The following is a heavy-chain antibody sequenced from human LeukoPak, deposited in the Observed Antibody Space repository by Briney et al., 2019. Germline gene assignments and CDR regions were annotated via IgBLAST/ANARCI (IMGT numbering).Heavy chain of an antibody. V-gene: IGHV1-69*04. CDR2: IIPILGIA. CDR1: GGTFSSYA. Sequence: ASVKVSCKASGGTFSSYAISWVRQAPGQGLEWMGRIIPILGIANYAQKFQGRVTITADKSTSTAYMELSSLRSEDTAVYYCARGWHRDYYFDYWGQGTLVTVSS. CDR3: ARGWHRDYYFDY. J-gene: IGHJ4*02. D-gene: IGHD2-21*01.